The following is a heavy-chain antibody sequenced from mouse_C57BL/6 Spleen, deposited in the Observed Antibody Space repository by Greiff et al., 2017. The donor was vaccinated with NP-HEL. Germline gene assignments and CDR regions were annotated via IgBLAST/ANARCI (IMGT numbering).Heavy chain of an antibody. D-gene: IGHD2-4*01. Sequence: QVQLKQSGAELVKPGASVKLSCKASGYTFTSYWMQWVKQRPGQGLEWIGEIDPSDSYTNYNQKFKGKATLTVDTSSSTAYMQLSSLTSEDSAVYYCARSKDYPYYFDYWGQGTTLTVSS. J-gene: IGHJ2*01. CDR3: ARSKDYPYYFDY. V-gene: IGHV1-50*01. CDR1: GYTFTSYW. CDR2: IDPSDSYT.